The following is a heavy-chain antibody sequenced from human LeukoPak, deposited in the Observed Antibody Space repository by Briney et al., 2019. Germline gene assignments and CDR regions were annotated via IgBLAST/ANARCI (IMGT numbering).Heavy chain of an antibody. D-gene: IGHD4-11*01. J-gene: IGHJ4*02. V-gene: IGHV3-21*01. CDR1: GITFSIYA. Sequence: GGSLRLSCAASGITFSIYAMSWVRQAPGKGLEWVSSISSSSSYIYYADSVKGRFTISRDNAKNSLYLQMNSLRAEDTAVYYCARARPSSKWGQGTLVTVSS. CDR3: ARARPSSK. CDR2: ISSSSSYI.